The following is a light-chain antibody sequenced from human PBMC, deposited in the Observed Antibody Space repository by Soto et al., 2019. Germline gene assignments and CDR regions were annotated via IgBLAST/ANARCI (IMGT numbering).Light chain of an antibody. J-gene: IGKJ4*01. CDR2: AAS. CDR1: QGISSY. Sequence: AIRMTQYPSSLSASTGARVTITCRASQGISSYLPWYQQKPWKAPKLLIYAASTLQSGVPSRFSGSGSGTDFTLTISCLQSEDFATYYCQQYYRYPLTLGGGTKVDIK. CDR3: QQYYRYPLT. V-gene: IGKV1-8*01.